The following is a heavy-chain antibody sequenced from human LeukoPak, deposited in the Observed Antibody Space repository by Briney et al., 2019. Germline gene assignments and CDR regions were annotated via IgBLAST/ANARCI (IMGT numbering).Heavy chain of an antibody. V-gene: IGHV4-34*01. CDR2: INHSGST. CDR3: ARGRKRGYSYTYYFDY. D-gene: IGHD5-18*01. J-gene: IGHJ4*02. Sequence: SETLSLTCAVYGGSFSGYYWSWIRQPPGKGLEWIGEINHSGSTNYNPSLKSRVTISVDTSENQFSLKLSSVTAADTAVYYCARGRKRGYSYTYYFDYWGQGTLVTVSS. CDR1: GGSFSGYY.